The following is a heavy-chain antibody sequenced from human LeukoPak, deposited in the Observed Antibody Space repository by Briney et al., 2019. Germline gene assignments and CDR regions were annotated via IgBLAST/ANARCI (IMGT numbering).Heavy chain of an antibody. Sequence: SGPTLVKPRQTPTLTCTFSGFSLSTSGMGVGWFRQPPGKALEWPTLIYWDDDKCYSQSLSSRLAITKDTSKNQVVLTMTNVDPMDTATYYCAHTPSFTYWGQGTLVTVSS. J-gene: IGHJ4*02. CDR1: GFSLSTSGMG. V-gene: IGHV2-5*02. CDR2: IYWDDDK. D-gene: IGHD2-21*01. CDR3: AHTPSFTY.